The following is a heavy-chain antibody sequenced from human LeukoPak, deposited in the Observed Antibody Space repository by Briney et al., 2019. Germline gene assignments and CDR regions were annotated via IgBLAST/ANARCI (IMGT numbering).Heavy chain of an antibody. D-gene: IGHD3-3*01. CDR3: ARGAIFGVVKFDP. CDR1: GGSISSYY. CDR2: IYYSGST. V-gene: IGHV4-59*01. Sequence: SETLSLTCTVSGGSISSYYWSWLRQPPGKGLERIGYIYYSGSTNYNPSLKSRVTISVDTSKNQFSLKLSSVTAADTAVYYCARGAIFGVVKFDPWGQGTLVTVSS. J-gene: IGHJ5*02.